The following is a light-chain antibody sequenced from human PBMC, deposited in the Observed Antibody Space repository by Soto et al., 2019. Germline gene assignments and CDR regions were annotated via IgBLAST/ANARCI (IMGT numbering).Light chain of an antibody. Sequence: ENVLTQSPGTLSLSPGERATVSCRASQSVGSAWLAWYQQKPGQAPRLLLYSTSTRATGIPDRFSGSGSGTDFTLTISRLEPEDFAVYYCQQYGSPLWTFGQGTKVEVK. CDR3: QQYGSPLWT. CDR1: QSVGSAW. CDR2: STS. V-gene: IGKV3-20*01. J-gene: IGKJ1*01.